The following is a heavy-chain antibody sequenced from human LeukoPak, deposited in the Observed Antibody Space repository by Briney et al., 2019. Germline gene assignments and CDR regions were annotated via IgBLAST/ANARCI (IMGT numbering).Heavy chain of an antibody. D-gene: IGHD5/OR15-5a*01. V-gene: IGHV4-30-4*08. CDR3: ASDLRFPELNAFDI. Sequence: PSQTLSLTCTVSGDSISSGDYYWSWIRQPPGKGLEWIGYIYYSGSTYYNPSLKSRVTISVDTSKNQFSLKLSSVTAADTAVYYCASDLRFPELNAFDIWGQGTMVTVSS. CDR1: GDSISSGDYY. J-gene: IGHJ3*02. CDR2: IYYSGST.